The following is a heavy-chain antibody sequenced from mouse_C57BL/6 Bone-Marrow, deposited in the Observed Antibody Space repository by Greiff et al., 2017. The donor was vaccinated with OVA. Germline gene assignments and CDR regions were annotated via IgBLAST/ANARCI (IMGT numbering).Heavy chain of an antibody. CDR1: GFTFSDYG. CDR3: ARGGIYYDYGFLFAY. J-gene: IGHJ3*01. V-gene: IGHV5-17*01. Sequence: EVQRVESGGGLVKPGGSLKLSCAASGFTFSDYGMHWVRQAPEKGLELVAYISSGSSTIYYADTVKGRFTISRDNAKNTLFLQMTSLRSEDTAMYYCARGGIYYDYGFLFAYWGQGTLVTVSA. D-gene: IGHD2-4*01. CDR2: ISSGSSTI.